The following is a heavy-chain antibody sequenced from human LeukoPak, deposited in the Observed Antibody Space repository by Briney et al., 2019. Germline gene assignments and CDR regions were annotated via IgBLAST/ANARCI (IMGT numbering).Heavy chain of an antibody. CDR3: ASTSGSYNDAFDI. V-gene: IGHV3-74*01. D-gene: IGHD1-26*01. CDR2: INSDGSTT. Sequence: GGSLRLSCAGSGFTLSSYWMHWVRQAPGKGLVWVSRINSDGSTTNYADSVKGRFTISRDNSKNTLYLQMNSLRAEDTAVYYCASTSGSYNDAFDIWGQGTMVTVSS. J-gene: IGHJ3*02. CDR1: GFTLSSYW.